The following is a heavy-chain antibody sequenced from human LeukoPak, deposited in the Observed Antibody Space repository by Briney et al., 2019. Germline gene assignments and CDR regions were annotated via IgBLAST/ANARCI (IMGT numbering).Heavy chain of an antibody. Sequence: GGSLRLSCAASGFTFSTYWMTWVRQTPGEGLDWVASISEDGSSTYYVDSVKGRFTISRDNAKSSLYLQMNNVRVEDAAVYYCARDTYRFIDFWGQGALVTVSS. CDR1: GFTFSTYW. CDR3: ARDTYRFIDF. CDR2: ISEDGSST. J-gene: IGHJ4*02. V-gene: IGHV3-7*01.